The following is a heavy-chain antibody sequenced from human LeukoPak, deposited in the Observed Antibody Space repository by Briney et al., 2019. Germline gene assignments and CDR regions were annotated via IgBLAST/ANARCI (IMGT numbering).Heavy chain of an antibody. Sequence: ASAKVSCEASGYTFTSYGISWVRQAPGQGLEWMGWISAYNGNINYAQRLQGRVTMTTDTSTSTAYMELRSLRSDDTAVYYCARVSSPYYYDSSGYKGDDAFDIWGQGTMVTVSS. J-gene: IGHJ3*02. CDR2: ISAYNGNI. CDR3: ARVSSPYYYDSSGYKGDDAFDI. CDR1: GYTFTSYG. D-gene: IGHD3-22*01. V-gene: IGHV1-18*01.